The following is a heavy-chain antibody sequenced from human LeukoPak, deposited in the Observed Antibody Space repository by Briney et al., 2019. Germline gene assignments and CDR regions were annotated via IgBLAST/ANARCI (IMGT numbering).Heavy chain of an antibody. Sequence: GGSLRLSCAASGFTFSTYAMSWVRQAPGKGLEWVSGISGSGGSTYSADSVKGRFTISRDNSKNTLYLQMNSLRAEDTAVYYCAKEGSYYYDSSDYYYPFEYWGQGTLVTVSS. CDR3: AKEGSYYYDSSDYYYPFEY. J-gene: IGHJ4*02. D-gene: IGHD3-22*01. V-gene: IGHV3-23*01. CDR1: GFTFSTYA. CDR2: ISGSGGST.